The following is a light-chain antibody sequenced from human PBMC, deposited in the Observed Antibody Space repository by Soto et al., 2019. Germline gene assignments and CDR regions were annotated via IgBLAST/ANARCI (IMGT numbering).Light chain of an antibody. J-gene: IGKJ2*01. V-gene: IGKV1-39*01. CDR2: AAS. CDR1: QSISSY. CDR3: QQSYSTPYT. Sequence: DIQMTHSPSSLSASVGDRFTITCRASQSISSYLNWYQQKPGKAPKLLIYAASSLQSGVPSRFSGSGSGTDFTLTISSLQPEDFATYYCQQSYSTPYTFGQGTKVDIK.